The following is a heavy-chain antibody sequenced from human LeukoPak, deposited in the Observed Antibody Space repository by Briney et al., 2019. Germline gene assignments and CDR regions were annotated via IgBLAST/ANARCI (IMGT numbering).Heavy chain of an antibody. CDR1: GFTFSVYY. CDR2: ISICGCTI. Sequence: KPGGSLSLSCAASGFTFSVYYMGWIRQAPGKGLEWLSYISICGCTIYYAESVEGRFTIPRDNAKNPLDLQMNSRRAEDTAVYFCARGVVLAANFDYWGKGTLVTVS. D-gene: IGHD2-15*01. J-gene: IGHJ4*02. CDR3: ARGVVLAANFDY. V-gene: IGHV3-11*01.